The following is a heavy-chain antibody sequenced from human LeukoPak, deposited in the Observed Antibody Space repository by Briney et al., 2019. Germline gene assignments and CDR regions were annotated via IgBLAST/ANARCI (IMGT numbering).Heavy chain of an antibody. V-gene: IGHV3-30*02. CDR3: AKDYKDYYYDSSGQFYYYYYYYMDV. J-gene: IGHJ6*03. Sequence: GGSLRLSCAASGFTFSSYGMHWVRQAPGKGLEWVAFIRYDGSNKYYADSVKGRFTISRDNSKNTLYLQMNSLRAEDTAVYYCAKDYKDYYYDSSGQFYYYYYYYMDVWGKGTMVTISS. CDR1: GFTFSSYG. CDR2: IRYDGSNK. D-gene: IGHD3-22*01.